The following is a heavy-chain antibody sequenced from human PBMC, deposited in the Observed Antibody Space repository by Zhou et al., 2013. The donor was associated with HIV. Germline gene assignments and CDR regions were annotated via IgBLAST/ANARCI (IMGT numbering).Heavy chain of an antibody. CDR1: GDSISRGGHY. Sequence: QVQLQESGPRVVKPSHTLSLTCTVSGDSISRGGHYWSWIRQPAGKRLEWIAHIYANGNTHYNPSLKSRVTLSVDTSKNQFSLKLISVTAADTAVYYCARARPMYYYYMDVWGKGTTVTVSS. CDR2: IYANGNT. CDR3: ARARPMYYYYMDV. J-gene: IGHJ6*03. V-gene: IGHV4-61*09.